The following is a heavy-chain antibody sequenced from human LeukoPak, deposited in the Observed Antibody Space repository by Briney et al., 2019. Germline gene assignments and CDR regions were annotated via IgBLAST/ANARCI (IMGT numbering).Heavy chain of an antibody. Sequence: GESLSLSCAASGFAFRTYAMSWVRQAPGKGLEGVSAISGSGDKTFYAESVRGRFTISRDNSRNTLYLQMNSLRAEDTAVYYCAKDLNYGFDSWGQGTLVTV. CDR2: ISGSGDKT. CDR1: GFAFRTYA. D-gene: IGHD3-10*01. CDR3: AKDLNYGFDS. J-gene: IGHJ4*02. V-gene: IGHV3-23*01.